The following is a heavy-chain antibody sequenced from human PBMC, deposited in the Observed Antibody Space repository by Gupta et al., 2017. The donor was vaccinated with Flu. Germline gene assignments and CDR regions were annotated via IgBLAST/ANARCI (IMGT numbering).Heavy chain of an antibody. D-gene: IGHD2-2*01. CDR2: IKQDGSEK. Sequence: EVQLVESGGGLVQPGGSLRLSCEASGFTFSSHWMSWVRQAPGKGLEWVANIKQDGSEKYYVDSVKGRFTISRDNAKNSLYLQMNSLRAEDTAVYYCARDSVVVGMFDYWGQGTLVTVSS. CDR1: GFTFSSHW. CDR3: ARDSVVVGMFDY. J-gene: IGHJ4*02. V-gene: IGHV3-7*01.